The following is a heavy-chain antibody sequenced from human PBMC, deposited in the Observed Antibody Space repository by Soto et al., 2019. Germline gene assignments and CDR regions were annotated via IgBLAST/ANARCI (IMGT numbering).Heavy chain of an antibody. Sequence: LRLSCAASGFTFSRYAMTWVRQAPGKGLEWVSGVSGSGGRTYYADSVKGRFTISRDNSKNTLFLQMNSLRAEDTAVYYCAKPESGYSWGNGPDYWGQGTLVTVSS. CDR3: AKPESGYSWGNGPDY. V-gene: IGHV3-23*01. CDR2: VSGSGGRT. CDR1: GFTFSRYA. D-gene: IGHD3-22*01. J-gene: IGHJ4*02.